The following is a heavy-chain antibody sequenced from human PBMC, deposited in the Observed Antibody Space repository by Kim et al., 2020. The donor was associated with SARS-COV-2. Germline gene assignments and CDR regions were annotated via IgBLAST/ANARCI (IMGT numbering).Heavy chain of an antibody. J-gene: IGHJ6*02. Sequence: ADSMKGRFTTARDNAKNSLYLQMNSLRAEDTAVYYCASTPKIYYYYGMDVWGQGTTVTVSS. CDR3: ASTPKIYYYYGMDV. V-gene: IGHV3-11*06.